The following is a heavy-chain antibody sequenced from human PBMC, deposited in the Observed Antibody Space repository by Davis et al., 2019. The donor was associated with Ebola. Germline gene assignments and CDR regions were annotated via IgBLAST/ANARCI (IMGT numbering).Heavy chain of an antibody. D-gene: IGHD5-24*01. CDR3: AKGWLKGGFAY. CDR2: TGFSSNWYT. V-gene: IGHV6-1*01. CDR1: GDSVSMNSAG. J-gene: IGHJ4*02. Sequence: HSQTPSLTCAISGDSVSMNSAGWNWIRQSPSRGLEWLGRTGFSSNWYTDYATSVKGRIIITADASKNQFSLQLNSVTPDDTAVYYCAKGWLKGGFAYWGQGVRVTVSS.